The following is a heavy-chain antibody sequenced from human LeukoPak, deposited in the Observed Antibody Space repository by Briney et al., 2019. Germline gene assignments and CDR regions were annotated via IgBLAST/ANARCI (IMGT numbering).Heavy chain of an antibody. Sequence: ASVKVSCKASGYTFTSYYMHRVRQAPGQGLEWMGIINPSGGSTSYAQKFQGRVTMTRDTSTSTVYMELSSLRSEDTAVYYCARGRSDYYDSSGYYFDYWGQGTLVTVSS. CDR1: GYTFTSYY. J-gene: IGHJ4*02. D-gene: IGHD3-22*01. V-gene: IGHV1-46*01. CDR3: ARGRSDYYDSSGYYFDY. CDR2: INPSGGST.